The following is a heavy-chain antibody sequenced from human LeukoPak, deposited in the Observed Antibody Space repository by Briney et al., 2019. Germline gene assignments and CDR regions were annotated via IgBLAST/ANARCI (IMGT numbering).Heavy chain of an antibody. Sequence: RLGGSLRLSCAASGFTFSSYEMNWVRQAPGKGLEWVSYISNSGSTIYHADSVKGRFTISRDNAKNSLYLQMNSLRAEDTAVYYCARDWGGGTHDYWGQGTLVTVSS. J-gene: IGHJ4*02. CDR2: ISNSGSTI. D-gene: IGHD3-10*01. CDR1: GFTFSSYE. CDR3: ARDWGGGTHDY. V-gene: IGHV3-48*03.